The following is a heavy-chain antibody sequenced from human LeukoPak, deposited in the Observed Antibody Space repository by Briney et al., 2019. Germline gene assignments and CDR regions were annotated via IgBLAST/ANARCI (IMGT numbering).Heavy chain of an antibody. D-gene: IGHD2-15*01. CDR2: ISSSSSYI. Sequence: GSLRLSCAASGFTFSSYSMNWVRQAPGKGLEWVSSISSSSSYIYYADSVKGRFTISRDNAKNSLYLQMNSLRAEDTAVYYCASPVVVAAGGSFDYWGQGTLVTVSS. J-gene: IGHJ4*02. CDR1: GFTFSSYS. V-gene: IGHV3-21*01. CDR3: ASPVVVAAGGSFDY.